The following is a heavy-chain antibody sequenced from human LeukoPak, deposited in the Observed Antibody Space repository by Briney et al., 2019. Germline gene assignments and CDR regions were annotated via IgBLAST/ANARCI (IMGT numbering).Heavy chain of an antibody. Sequence: IPSGTLSLTCAVSGGSISSSNWWSWVRQPPGKGLEWIGEIYHSGSTNYNPSLKSRVTISVDTSKNQFSLKLSSVTAADTAVYYCARDREQQLGFDYWGQGTLVTVSS. CDR3: ARDREQQLGFDY. CDR2: IYHSGST. CDR1: GGSISSSNW. D-gene: IGHD6-13*01. V-gene: IGHV4-4*02. J-gene: IGHJ4*02.